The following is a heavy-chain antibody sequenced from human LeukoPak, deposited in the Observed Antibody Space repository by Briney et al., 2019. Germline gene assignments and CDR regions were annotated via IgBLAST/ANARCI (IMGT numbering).Heavy chain of an antibody. CDR1: GFTFSSYA. CDR3: AGGLLGCSGGSCYPTDY. D-gene: IGHD2-15*01. Sequence: PGGSLRLSCAASGFTFSSYAMSWVRQAPGKGLEWVSLISGSGDSTYHADSVRDRFTISRDNSKNTLYLQMDSLRAEDTAVYYCAGGLLGCSGGSCYPTDYWGQGTLVTVSS. J-gene: IGHJ4*02. CDR2: ISGSGDST. V-gene: IGHV3-23*01.